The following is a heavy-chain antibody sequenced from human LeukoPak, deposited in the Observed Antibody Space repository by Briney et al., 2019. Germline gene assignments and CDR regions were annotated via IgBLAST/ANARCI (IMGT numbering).Heavy chain of an antibody. CDR2: ISYDGSNK. D-gene: IGHD2-15*01. CDR1: GFTFSSYG. J-gene: IGHJ3*02. CDR3: AHVLVAAKSITDAFDI. V-gene: IGHV3-30*03. Sequence: GRSLRLSCAASGFTFSSYGMHWVRQAPGKGLEWVAVISYDGSNKYYADSVKGRFTISRDNSKNTLYLQMNSLRAEDTAVYYCAHVLVAAKSITDAFDIWGQGTMVTVSS.